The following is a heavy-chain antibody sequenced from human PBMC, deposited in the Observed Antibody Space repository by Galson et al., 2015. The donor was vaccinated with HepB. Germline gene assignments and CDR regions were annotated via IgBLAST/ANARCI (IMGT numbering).Heavy chain of an antibody. CDR3: ATSTAVAGPKGGNWFDP. Sequence: SVKVSCKVSGYALTELSMHWVRQAPGKGLEWVGGFDPEDGETIYAQKFQGRVTMTEDTSTDTAYMELSSLRSEDTAVYYCATSTAVAGPKGGNWFDPWGQGTLVTVSS. J-gene: IGHJ5*02. CDR2: FDPEDGET. V-gene: IGHV1-24*01. CDR1: GYALTELS. D-gene: IGHD6-19*01.